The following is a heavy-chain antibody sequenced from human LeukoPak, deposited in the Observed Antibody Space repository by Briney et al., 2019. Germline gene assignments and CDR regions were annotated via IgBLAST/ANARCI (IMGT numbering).Heavy chain of an antibody. D-gene: IGHD2-15*01. V-gene: IGHV1-2*06. CDR1: GYTFTGYY. J-gene: IGHJ5*02. CDR3: ARDSFLTFLVVAATNWFDP. Sequence: ASVKVSCKASGYTFTGYYMHWVRQAPGQGLEWMGRINPNSGGTNYAQKSQGRVTMTRDTSISTAYMELSRLRSDDTAVYYCARDSFLTFLVVAATNWFDPWGQGTLVTVSS. CDR2: INPNSGGT.